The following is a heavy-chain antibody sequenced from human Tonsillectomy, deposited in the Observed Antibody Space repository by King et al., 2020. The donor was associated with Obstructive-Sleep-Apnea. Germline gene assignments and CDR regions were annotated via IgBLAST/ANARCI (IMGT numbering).Heavy chain of an antibody. D-gene: IGHD3-9*01. CDR2: IYYSGST. CDR1: GGSISSSSYY. CDR3: ARNDILPGQNY. Sequence: LQLQESGPGLVKPSETLSLTCTVSGGSISSSSYYWGWIRQPPGKGLEWIGSIYYSGSTYYNPSLKSRVTISVDTSKNQFSLKLSSVTAADTAVYYCARNDILPGQNYWGQGTLVTVSS. J-gene: IGHJ4*02. V-gene: IGHV4-39*01.